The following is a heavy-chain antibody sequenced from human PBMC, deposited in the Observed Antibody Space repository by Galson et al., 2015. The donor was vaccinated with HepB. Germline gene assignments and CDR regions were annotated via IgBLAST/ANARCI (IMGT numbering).Heavy chain of an antibody. CDR2: IYYSGST. Sequence: SETLSLTCTVSGGSISSYYWNWIRQPPGKGLEWIGYIYYSGSTNYNPSLKSRVTISVDTSKNQFSLKLSSVTAADTAVYYCAAWTPGRFDYWGQGTLVTVSS. CDR3: AAWTPGRFDY. D-gene: IGHD3/OR15-3a*01. J-gene: IGHJ4*02. V-gene: IGHV4-59*01. CDR1: GGSISSYY.